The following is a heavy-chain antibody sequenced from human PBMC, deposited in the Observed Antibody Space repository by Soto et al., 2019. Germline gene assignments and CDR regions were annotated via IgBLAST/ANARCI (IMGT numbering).Heavy chain of an antibody. Sequence: SVKVSCKASGGTFSSYAISWVRQAPGQGLEWMGGIIPIFGTANYAQKFQGRVTITADESTSTAYMELSSLRSEDTAVYYCARMTMNRPHPFDIWGQGTLVTVPS. V-gene: IGHV1-69*13. J-gene: IGHJ3*02. CDR2: IIPIFGTA. CDR1: GGTFSSYA. CDR3: ARMTMNRPHPFDI.